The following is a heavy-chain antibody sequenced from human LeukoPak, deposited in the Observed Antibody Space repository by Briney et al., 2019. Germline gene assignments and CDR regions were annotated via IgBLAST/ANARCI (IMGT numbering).Heavy chain of an antibody. CDR3: ARQVVPAAIHSQFYFDY. CDR2: IYHSGST. J-gene: IGHJ4*02. CDR1: GYSISSSYY. Sequence: SETLSLTCAVSGYSISSSYYWGWIRQPPGKGLEWIGSIYHSGSTYYNPSLKSRVTISVDTSKNQFSLKLSSVTAADTAVYYCARQVVPAAIHSQFYFDYWGQGTLVTVSS. V-gene: IGHV4-38-2*01. D-gene: IGHD2-2*02.